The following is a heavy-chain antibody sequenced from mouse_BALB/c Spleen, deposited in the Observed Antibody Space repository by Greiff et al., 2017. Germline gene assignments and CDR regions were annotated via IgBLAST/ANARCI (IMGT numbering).Heavy chain of an antibody. CDR2: IYPGDGDT. CDR3: ARSWLLRGYFDV. V-gene: IGHV1-80*01. Sequence: QVQLQQSGAELVRPGSSVKISCKASVYAFSSYWMNWVKQRPGQGLEWIGQIYPGDGDTNYNGKFKGKATLTADKSSSTAYMQLSSLTSEDSAVYFCARSWLLRGYFDVWGAGTTVTVSS. D-gene: IGHD2-3*01. J-gene: IGHJ1*01. CDR1: VYAFSSYW.